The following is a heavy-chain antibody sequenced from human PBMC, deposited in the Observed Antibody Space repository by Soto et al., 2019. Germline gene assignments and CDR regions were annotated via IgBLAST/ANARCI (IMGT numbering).Heavy chain of an antibody. Sequence: SVKVSCKASGGTFSSYAISWVRQAPGQGLEWMGGIIPIFGTANYAQKFQGRVTITADESTSTAYMELSSLRSEDTAVYYCARDLKSSTDAIYYYYYGMDVWGQGTTVTVSS. CDR1: GGTFSSYA. CDR3: ARDLKSSTDAIYYYYYGMDV. CDR2: IIPIFGTA. D-gene: IGHD6-13*01. J-gene: IGHJ6*02. V-gene: IGHV1-69*13.